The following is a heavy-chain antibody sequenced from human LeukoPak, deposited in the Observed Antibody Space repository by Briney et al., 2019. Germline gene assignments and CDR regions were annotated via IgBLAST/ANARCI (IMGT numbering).Heavy chain of an antibody. V-gene: IGHV4-4*07. CDR2: ISTSGST. J-gene: IGHJ4*02. D-gene: IGHD4-17*01. CDR1: GRSIGSYY. Sequence: SDTLSLTCTVSGRSIGSYYWSWIRPPAGKGLEWIGRISTSGSTIYNPSLKSRVTMSVATSKNQFSLKLTSVTAADTAVYYCATLSSYGDYSDYWGQGTLVTVSS. CDR3: ATLSSYGDYSDY.